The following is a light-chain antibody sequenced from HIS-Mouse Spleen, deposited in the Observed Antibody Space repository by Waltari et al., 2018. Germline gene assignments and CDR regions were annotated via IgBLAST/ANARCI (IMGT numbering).Light chain of an antibody. Sequence: SYELTQPPSVSVSPGQTARITCSGDALPKKYAYWYQQKLGQAPVLVIYEDSKRPAGIPEGFCGSSAGTMATLTISGAQVEDEADYYCYSTDSSGNHRVFGGGTKLTVL. CDR1: ALPKKY. V-gene: IGLV3-10*01. CDR2: EDS. J-gene: IGLJ2*01. CDR3: YSTDSSGNHRV.